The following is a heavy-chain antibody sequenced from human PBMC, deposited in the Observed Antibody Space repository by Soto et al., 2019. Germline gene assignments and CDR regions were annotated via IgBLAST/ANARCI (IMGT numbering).Heavy chain of an antibody. CDR3: ARIRVEVPAAIPCEYYFDY. V-gene: IGHV2-70*01. CDR1: GFSLSTSGMC. CDR2: IDWDDDK. Sequence: SGPTLVNPTQTLTLTCTFSGFSLSTSGMCVSWIRQPPGKALEWLALIDWDDDKYYSTSLKTRLTISKDTSKNQVVLTMTNMDPVDTATYYCARIRVEVPAAIPCEYYFDYWGQGPLVTVSS. D-gene: IGHD2-2*02. J-gene: IGHJ4*02.